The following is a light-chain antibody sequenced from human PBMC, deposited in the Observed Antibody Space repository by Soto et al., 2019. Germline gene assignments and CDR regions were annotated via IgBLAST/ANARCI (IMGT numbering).Light chain of an antibody. CDR2: GAS. J-gene: IGKJ1*01. Sequence: EIVLTQSPGTLSVSPGERATLSCMASQSVSSKLAWYQQKPGQAPRLLFYGASTRATGIRARFSGNGSETEFTLSISGLRSEGLAVYYCQGYNTWPGTFGQGTKVVI. V-gene: IGKV3-15*01. CDR1: QSVSSK. CDR3: QGYNTWPGT.